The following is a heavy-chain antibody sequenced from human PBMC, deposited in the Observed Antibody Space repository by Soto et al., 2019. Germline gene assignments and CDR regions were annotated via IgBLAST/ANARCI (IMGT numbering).Heavy chain of an antibody. V-gene: IGHV2-70*04. J-gene: IGHJ4*02. CDR3: ARMAYYYDSSGSHYYDY. CDR1: GFSLSSRGMR. CDR2: IDWDDDK. D-gene: IGHD3-22*01. Sequence: SGPTLVNPTQTLTLTCTFSGFSLSSRGMRVSWIRQPPGKALEWLARIDWDDDKFCTTSLQTRLTISKDTSKNQVVLTLTNTDPADTATYYCARMAYYYDSSGSHYYDYWGQGTLVTVSS.